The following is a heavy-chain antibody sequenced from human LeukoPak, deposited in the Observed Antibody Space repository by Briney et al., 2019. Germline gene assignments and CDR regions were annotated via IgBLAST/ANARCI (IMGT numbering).Heavy chain of an antibody. CDR3: ARAVRLGYCSGGSCYSRHWFDP. J-gene: IGHJ5*02. CDR1: GGPFSGYY. V-gene: IGHV4-34*01. Sequence: PSETLSLTCAVYGGPFSGYYWSWIRQPPGKGLEWIGEINHSGSTNYNPSLKSRVTISVDTSKNQFSLKLSSVTAADTAVYYCARAVRLGYCSGGSCYSRHWFDPWGQGTLVTVSS. CDR2: INHSGST. D-gene: IGHD2-15*01.